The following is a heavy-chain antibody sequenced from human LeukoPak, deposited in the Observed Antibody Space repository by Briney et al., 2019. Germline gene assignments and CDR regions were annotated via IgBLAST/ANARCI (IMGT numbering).Heavy chain of an antibody. V-gene: IGHV4-34*08. CDR1: GFTFSSYE. Sequence: GSLRLSCAASGFTFSSYEMNWVRQAPGKGLEWIGEINHSGSTNYNPSLKSRVTISVDTSKNQFSLKLSSVTAADTAVYYCAVPTFWSGYSYYYYYMDVWGKGTTVTVSS. D-gene: IGHD3-3*01. CDR3: AVPTFWSGYSYYYYYMDV. CDR2: INHSGST. J-gene: IGHJ6*03.